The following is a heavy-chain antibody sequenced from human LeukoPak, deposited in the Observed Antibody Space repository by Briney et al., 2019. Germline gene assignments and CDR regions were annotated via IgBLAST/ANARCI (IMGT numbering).Heavy chain of an antibody. CDR2: ISSSSSYT. D-gene: IGHD6-19*01. Sequence: KPGGSLRLSCAASGFTFSDYYMSWIRQAPGKGLEWVSYISSSSSYTNYADSVKGRFTISRDNSKNTLYLQMNSLRAEDTAVYYCAKDRAGIAVAGFDYWGQGTLVTVSS. CDR3: AKDRAGIAVAGFDY. CDR1: GFTFSDYY. V-gene: IGHV3-11*06. J-gene: IGHJ4*02.